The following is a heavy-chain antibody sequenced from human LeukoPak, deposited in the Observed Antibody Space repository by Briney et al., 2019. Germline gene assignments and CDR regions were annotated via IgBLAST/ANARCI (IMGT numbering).Heavy chain of an antibody. CDR2: IYYSGST. J-gene: IGHJ4*02. V-gene: IGHV4-59*01. Sequence: PSETLSLTCTVSVGSISSYYWRWIRQPPREGQEWIGYIYYSGSTNYNPSLKSRVTISVDTSKNQFSLKLSSVTAADTAVYYCARVAYSYGYWIDYWGQGTLVTVSS. D-gene: IGHD5-18*01. CDR1: VGSISSYY. CDR3: ARVAYSYGYWIDY.